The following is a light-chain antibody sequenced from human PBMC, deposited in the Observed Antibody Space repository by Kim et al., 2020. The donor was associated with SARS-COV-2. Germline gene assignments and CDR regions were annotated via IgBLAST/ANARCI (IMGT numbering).Light chain of an antibody. CDR3: KHNSYRPPRT. V-gene: IGKV3-15*01. CDR2: GAS. J-gene: IGKJ1*01. Sequence: SPEERATPSRAASESISANAAWHQHKPSQAPRLRVYGASNRATAIPTRLSCSGSGMEHTFTTSTLQSEDFAVYCCKHNSYRPPRTLGQGTKVDIK. CDR1: ESISAN.